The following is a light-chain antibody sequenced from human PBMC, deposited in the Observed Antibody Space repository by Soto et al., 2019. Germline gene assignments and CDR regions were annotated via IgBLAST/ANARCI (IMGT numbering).Light chain of an antibody. J-gene: IGKJ1*01. Sequence: DIPMTQSPFTLSASVGDIVNITCRASQSISSWLAWYQQKPGTAPKLLIYRASILESGVPSRFSGSGSGTEFTLTISSLQPDDFATYHCQQYSTYWTFGQGTKVEIK. CDR3: QQYSTYWT. V-gene: IGKV1-5*03. CDR2: RAS. CDR1: QSISSW.